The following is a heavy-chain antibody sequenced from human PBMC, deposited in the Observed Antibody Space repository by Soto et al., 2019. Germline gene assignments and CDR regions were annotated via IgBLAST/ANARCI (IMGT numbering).Heavy chain of an antibody. CDR3: ASDGATDTLRPASFDL. Sequence: QVQLVESGGGVVQPGRSLRLSCAASGFTFSNYAMHWVRQTPGKGLEWVAIVSHEGTNQYYADSVKGRFTIARDNSKNTLSLQINSLRAKDTALYYCASDGATDTLRPASFDLWGRGTQVTVS. CDR2: VSHEGTNQ. D-gene: IGHD3-16*01. V-gene: IGHV3-30-3*01. J-gene: IGHJ2*01. CDR1: GFTFSNYA.